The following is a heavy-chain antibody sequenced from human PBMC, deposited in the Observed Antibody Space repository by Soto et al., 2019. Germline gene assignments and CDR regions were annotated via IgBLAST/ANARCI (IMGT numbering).Heavy chain of an antibody. CDR1: GGSISSYY. D-gene: IGHD6-19*01. V-gene: IGHV4-59*01. CDR2: IYYSGST. J-gene: IGHJ5*02. Sequence: QVQLQESGPGLVKPSETLSLTCTVSGGSISSYYWSWIRQPPGKGLEWIGYIYYSGSTNYNPSLKSRVTISVDTSKTQCSLKLSSVTAADTAVYFCARWLVGRGTWFDPWGQGTLVTVSS. CDR3: ARWLVGRGTWFDP.